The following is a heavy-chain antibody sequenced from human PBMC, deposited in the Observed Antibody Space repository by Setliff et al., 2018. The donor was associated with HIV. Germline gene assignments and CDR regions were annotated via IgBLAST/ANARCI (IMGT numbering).Heavy chain of an antibody. CDR2: IYPRDSDT. Sequence: PGESLKISCQGSGYIFTSYWIGWVRQMPGKGLEWMGIIYPRDSDTKYSPSFQGQVTISADKSITTAYLQWSSLKASDTAIYYCVRHRSAVAGTRIGYCYYMDVWGKGTTVTVSS. CDR3: VRHRSAVAGTRIGYCYYMDV. J-gene: IGHJ6*03. V-gene: IGHV5-51*01. CDR1: GYIFTSYW. D-gene: IGHD6-19*01.